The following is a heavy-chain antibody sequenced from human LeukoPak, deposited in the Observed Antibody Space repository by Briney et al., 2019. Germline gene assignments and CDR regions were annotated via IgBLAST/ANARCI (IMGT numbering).Heavy chain of an antibody. Sequence: GGSLRLSCAASGFTFSSYAMHWVRQAPSKGLEWVAVISYDGSNKYYADSVKGRFTISRDNSKNTLYLQMNSLRAEDTAVYYCARASGYSYGPRGNYFDYWGQGTLVTVSS. J-gene: IGHJ4*02. D-gene: IGHD5-18*01. CDR2: ISYDGSNK. V-gene: IGHV3-30*04. CDR1: GFTFSSYA. CDR3: ARASGYSYGPRGNYFDY.